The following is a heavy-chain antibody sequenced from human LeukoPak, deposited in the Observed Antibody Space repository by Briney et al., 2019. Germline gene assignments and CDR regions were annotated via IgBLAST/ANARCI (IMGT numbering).Heavy chain of an antibody. J-gene: IGHJ6*02. Sequence: SETLSLTCAVYGGSFSGYYWSWIRQPPGKGLEWIGEINHSGSTNYNPSLKSRVTISVDTSKNQLSLKLSSVTAADTAVYYCARDLTGRYGMDVWGQGTTVTVSS. CDR1: GGSFSGYY. V-gene: IGHV4-34*01. CDR3: ARDLTGRYGMDV. D-gene: IGHD7-27*01. CDR2: INHSGST.